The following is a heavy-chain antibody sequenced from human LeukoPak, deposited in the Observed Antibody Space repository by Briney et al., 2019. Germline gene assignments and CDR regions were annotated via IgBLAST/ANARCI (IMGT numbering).Heavy chain of an antibody. V-gene: IGHV3-74*01. J-gene: IGHJ4*02. Sequence: GGSLRLSCAASGFTLSSYWMHWVRQAPGKGLVWVSRINSDGSSTSYADSVKGRFTISRDNAKNTLYLQMNSLRAEDTAVYYCARGYYYDSSGFDYWGQGTLVTVSS. D-gene: IGHD3-22*01. CDR1: GFTLSSYW. CDR3: ARGYYYDSSGFDY. CDR2: INSDGSST.